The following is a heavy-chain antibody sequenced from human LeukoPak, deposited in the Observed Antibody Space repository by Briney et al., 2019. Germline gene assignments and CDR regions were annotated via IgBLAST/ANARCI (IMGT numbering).Heavy chain of an antibody. V-gene: IGHV1-69*13. Sequence: ASVKVSCKASGYTFTSYDINWVRQAPGQGLEWMGGIIPIFGTANYAQKFQGRVTITADESTSTAYMELSSLRSEDTAVYYCVGGLDYWGQGTLVTVSS. D-gene: IGHD3-10*01. CDR1: GYTFTSYD. CDR3: VGGLDY. CDR2: IIPIFGTA. J-gene: IGHJ4*02.